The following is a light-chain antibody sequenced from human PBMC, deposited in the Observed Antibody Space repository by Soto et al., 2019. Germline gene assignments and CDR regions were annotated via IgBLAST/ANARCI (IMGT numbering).Light chain of an antibody. CDR2: WAS. Sequence: DIVMTQSPDSLAVSLGERATINCKSSQSVLYSSNNKNYLAWYQQKPGQPPKLLIYWASTRESGVPDRFSGSGSGTDFTLTISSLQAEDVAVYYCQPSGTWTFGQGTKVEIK. CDR1: QSVLYSSNNKNY. V-gene: IGKV4-1*01. J-gene: IGKJ1*01. CDR3: QPSGTWT.